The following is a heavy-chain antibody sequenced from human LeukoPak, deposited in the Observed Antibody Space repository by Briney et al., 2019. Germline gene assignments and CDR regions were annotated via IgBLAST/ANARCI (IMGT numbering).Heavy chain of an antibody. Sequence: GGSLRLAWVTSGFSFSMYGMHWVRQAPGKGLEWVAFIRYDGTNKYYTDSVRGRFTIARDNSKNTLYLQMNSLRVEDTALYYCAKYFPEGSGAYPLHSWGQGTLVRVSS. J-gene: IGHJ1*01. CDR3: AKYFPEGSGAYPLHS. V-gene: IGHV3-30*02. CDR1: GFSFSMYG. CDR2: IRYDGTNK. D-gene: IGHD4-17*01.